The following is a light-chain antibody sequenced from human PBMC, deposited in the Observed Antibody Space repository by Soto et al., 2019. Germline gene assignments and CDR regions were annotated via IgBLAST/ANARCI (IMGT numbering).Light chain of an antibody. CDR3: QQYGNWPLLS. Sequence: EVALTQSPATLSVSPGAGATLSCRASQSVGSNLAWYQQKPGQTPRVLIYGASTRAIGVPARFSGSGFGTEFTLTISSLQPEDFVVYYCQQYGNWPLLSFGGGTKVDIK. J-gene: IGKJ4*01. CDR1: QSVGSN. CDR2: GAS. V-gene: IGKV3-15*01.